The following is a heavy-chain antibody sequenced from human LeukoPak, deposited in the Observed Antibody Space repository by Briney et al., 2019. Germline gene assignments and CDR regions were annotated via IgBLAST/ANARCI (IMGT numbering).Heavy chain of an antibody. D-gene: IGHD6-19*01. CDR1: GGSISSYY. Sequence: SETLSLTCTVSGGSISSYYWSWIRQPPGKGLEWIGYIYYSGSTNYNPSLKSRVTISVDTSKNQFSLKLSSVTAADTAVYYCARGDRYLIHSSGWHYFDYWGQGTLVTVSS. V-gene: IGHV4-59*01. CDR2: IYYSGST. CDR3: ARGDRYLIHSSGWHYFDY. J-gene: IGHJ4*02.